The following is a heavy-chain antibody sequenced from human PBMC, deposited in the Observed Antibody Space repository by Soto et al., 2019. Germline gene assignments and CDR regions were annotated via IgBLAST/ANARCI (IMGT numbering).Heavy chain of an antibody. CDR1: GASINTGGFY. J-gene: IGHJ4*02. CDR2: GSHTGSR. Sequence: SETLSLTCSVSGASINTGGFYWSWVRQFPGKGLDWIGYGSHTGSRYLNPSLRSRITISLDTPNNQFSLRLTSVTAADTAVYYCARVKVTTESFDSWGQGSLVTVS. V-gene: IGHV4-31*03. D-gene: IGHD4-17*01. CDR3: ARVKVTTESFDS.